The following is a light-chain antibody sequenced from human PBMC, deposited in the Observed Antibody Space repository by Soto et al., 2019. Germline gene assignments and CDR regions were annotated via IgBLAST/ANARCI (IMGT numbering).Light chain of an antibody. CDR3: SSYTSSSTLV. CDR1: SSDVGGYNY. V-gene: IGLV2-14*01. J-gene: IGLJ3*02. CDR2: DVS. Sequence: QSALTQPASVSGSPGQSITISCTGTSSDVGGYNYVSWYQQHPGKAPKLMIFDVSNRPPGVSNRFSGSKSGNTASLTISGLQAEDEPDYYCSSYTSSSTLVFGGGTKLTVL.